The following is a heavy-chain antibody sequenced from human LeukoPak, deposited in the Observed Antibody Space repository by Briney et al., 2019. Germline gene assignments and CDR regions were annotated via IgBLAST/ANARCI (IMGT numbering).Heavy chain of an antibody. CDR3: ARDSGKDYYGSGSRFDY. D-gene: IGHD3-10*01. V-gene: IGHV1-46*01. J-gene: IGHJ4*02. CDR1: GYTFTSCY. Sequence: ASVKVSCKASGYTFTSCYMHWVRQAPGQGLEWMGIINPSGGSTSYAQKFQGRVTMTRDTSTSTVYMELSSLRSEDTAVYYCARDSGKDYYGSGSRFDYWGQGTLVTVSS. CDR2: INPSGGST.